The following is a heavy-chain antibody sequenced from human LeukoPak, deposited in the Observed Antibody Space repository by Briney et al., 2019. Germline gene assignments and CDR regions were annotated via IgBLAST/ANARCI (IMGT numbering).Heavy chain of an antibody. J-gene: IGHJ6*03. V-gene: IGHV3-7*01. CDR2: IKQDGSEK. Sequence: GGSLRLSCAASGFTFITYWMSWVRQAPGKGLEWVANIKQDGSEKYYVDSVKGRFTISRDNAKNSLYLQMNSLKAEDTAVYYCARPGIAVAGSYYYYYYMDVWGKGTTVTVSS. CDR3: ARPGIAVAGSYYYYYYMDV. D-gene: IGHD6-19*01. CDR1: GFTFITYW.